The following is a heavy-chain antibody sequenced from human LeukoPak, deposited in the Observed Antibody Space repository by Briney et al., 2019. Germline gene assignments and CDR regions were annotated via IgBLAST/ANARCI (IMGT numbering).Heavy chain of an antibody. CDR1: GGSISSYY. D-gene: IGHD6-13*01. J-gene: IGHJ6*03. V-gene: IGHV4-59*01. CDR3: ARGGGISHYYYYMDV. Sequence: SETLSLTCTVSGGSISSYYWSWLRQPPGKGLEWIGYIYYSGSTNYNPPLKSRVTISVDTSKNQFSLRLNSVTAADTAVYYCARGGGISHYYYYMDVWGKGTTVTISS. CDR2: IYYSGST.